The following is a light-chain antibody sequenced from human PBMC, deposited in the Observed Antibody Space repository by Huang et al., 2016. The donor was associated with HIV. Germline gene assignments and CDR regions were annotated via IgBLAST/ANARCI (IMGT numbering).Light chain of an antibody. V-gene: IGKV1-39*01. Sequence: DIQMTQSPSSLSASVGDRVTISCRASESICTYLNWYQQRPGKAPNLLIYAASTLQSGVPSRCSGSGSGTEFTLMISRLHPEDFATYYCQQSYNSPRLTFGAGAKVEIK. CDR3: QQSYNSPRLT. CDR1: ESICTY. CDR2: AAS. J-gene: IGKJ4*01.